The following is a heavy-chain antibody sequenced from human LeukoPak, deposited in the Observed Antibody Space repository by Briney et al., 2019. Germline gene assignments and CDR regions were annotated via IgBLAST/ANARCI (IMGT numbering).Heavy chain of an antibody. Sequence: GGSLRLSCAASGFTFSSYSMNWVRQAPGKGREGVSFISTSSSYIYYADSLKGRFTISSHNAKKSLYLQMNSLRAEDTAVYYCARDLWGIAAAGLYYMDVWGKGTTVTVSS. CDR3: ARDLWGIAAAGLYYMDV. J-gene: IGHJ6*03. V-gene: IGHV3-21*01. D-gene: IGHD6-13*01. CDR1: GFTFSSYS. CDR2: ISTSSSYI.